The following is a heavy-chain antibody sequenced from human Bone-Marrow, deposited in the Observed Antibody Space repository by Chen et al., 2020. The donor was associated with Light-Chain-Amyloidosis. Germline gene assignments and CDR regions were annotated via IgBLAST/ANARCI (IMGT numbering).Heavy chain of an antibody. CDR3: ARSRPFYGSGSYYTLWWFDP. CDR1: GGSFSGYY. V-gene: IGHV4-34*01. J-gene: IGHJ5*02. D-gene: IGHD3-10*01. Sequence: QVQLQQWGAGLLKPSETLSLTCAVYGGSFSGYYRSWIRQPPGKGLEWIGEINHSGSTNYNPSLKSRVTISVDTSKNQFSLKLSSVTAADTAVYYCARSRPFYGSGSYYTLWWFDPWGQGTLVTVSS. CDR2: INHSGST.